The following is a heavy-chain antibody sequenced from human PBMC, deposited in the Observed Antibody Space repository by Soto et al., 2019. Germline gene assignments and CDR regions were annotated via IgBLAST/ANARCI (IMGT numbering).Heavy chain of an antibody. CDR1: GYTFTSYY. J-gene: IGHJ4*02. CDR3: ARNYDILTGPLDY. Sequence: ASVKVSCKASGYTFTSYYINWVRQATGQGLGWMGWMNPNSGNTGYAQKFQGRVTMTRNTSISTAYMELSSLRSEDTAVYYCARNYDILTGPLDYWGQGTLVTVSS. V-gene: IGHV1-8*01. D-gene: IGHD3-9*01. CDR2: MNPNSGNT.